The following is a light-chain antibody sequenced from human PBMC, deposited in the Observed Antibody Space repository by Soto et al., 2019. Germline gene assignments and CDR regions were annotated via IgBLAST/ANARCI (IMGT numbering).Light chain of an antibody. V-gene: IGLV2-11*01. J-gene: IGLJ1*01. CDR3: CSHAGSYTYV. Sequence: QSVLTQPRSVSGSPGQSLTISCTGTGSDVGGYNYVSWYQQYPGKVPKLMIYDVTKRPSGVPDRFSGSKSGNTASLTISGLQAEDEADYYCCSHAGSYTYVFGTGTKVTV. CDR1: GSDVGGYNY. CDR2: DVT.